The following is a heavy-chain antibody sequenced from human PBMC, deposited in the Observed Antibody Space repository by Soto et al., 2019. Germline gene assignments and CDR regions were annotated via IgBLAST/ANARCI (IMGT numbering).Heavy chain of an antibody. J-gene: IGHJ6*03. D-gene: IGHD2-2*01. V-gene: IGHV3-64*01. CDR3: ARDYCSSTSCYLGYYYYYYMDV. CDR1: GFTFSSHA. Sequence: PGGSLRLSCAASGFTFSSHAMHWVRQAPGKGLEYVSAISSNGGSTYYANSVKGRFTISRDNSKNTLYLQMGSLRAEDMAVYYCARDYCSSTSCYLGYYYYYYMDVWGKGTTVTVSS. CDR2: ISSNGGST.